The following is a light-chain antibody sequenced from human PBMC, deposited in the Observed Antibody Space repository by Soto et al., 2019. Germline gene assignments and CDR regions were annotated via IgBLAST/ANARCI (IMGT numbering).Light chain of an antibody. V-gene: IGLV2-14*01. CDR2: EVS. Sequence: QSALTQPASVSGSPGQSITISCTGTSSDVGGYNYVSWYQQHPGKAPKLMIYEVSNRPSGVSNRFSGSKSGNTVSLTISGLQAEDEADYYCSSYTSSSTLVVFGGGTKLTV. CDR3: SSYTSSSTLVV. CDR1: SSDVGGYNY. J-gene: IGLJ2*01.